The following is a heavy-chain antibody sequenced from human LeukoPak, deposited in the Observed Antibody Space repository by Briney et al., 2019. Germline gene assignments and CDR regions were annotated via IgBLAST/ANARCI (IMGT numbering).Heavy chain of an antibody. V-gene: IGHV3-7*01. J-gene: IGHJ6*03. CDR2: IKQDGSEK. D-gene: IGHD5-12*01. CDR1: GFTFSSYW. CDR3: ARDAIVGYSGYDFLYYYMDV. Sequence: GGSLRLSCAASGFTFSSYWMSWVRQAPGKGLEWVANIKQDGSEKYYVDSVKGRFTISRDNAKNSLYLQMNSLGAEDTAVYYCARDAIVGYSGYDFLYYYMDVWGKGTTVTVSS.